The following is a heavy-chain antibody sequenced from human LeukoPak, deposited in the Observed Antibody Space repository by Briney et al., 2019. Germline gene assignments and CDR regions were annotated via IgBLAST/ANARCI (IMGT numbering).Heavy chain of an antibody. J-gene: IGHJ4*02. CDR3: ANTYYYDSSGYYHDY. V-gene: IGHV3-30*02. D-gene: IGHD3-22*01. Sequence: GGSLRLSCAASGFTFSSYGMHWVRQAPGKGLEWVAFIRYDGSNKYYADSVKGRFTISRDNSKNTLYLQMNSLRAEDTAVYYCANTYYYDSSGYYHDYWGQGTLVTVSS. CDR1: GFTFSSYG. CDR2: IRYDGSNK.